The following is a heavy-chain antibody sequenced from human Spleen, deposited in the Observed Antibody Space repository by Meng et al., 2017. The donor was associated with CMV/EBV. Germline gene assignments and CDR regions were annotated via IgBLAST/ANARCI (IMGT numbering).Heavy chain of an antibody. V-gene: IGHV3-23*01. J-gene: IGHJ4*02. D-gene: IGHD3-22*01. Sequence: EVQLLESGGGLVQPGGSLGCSCAASGFTFSSYAMSCVRQAPGKGLEWVSAISGSGGSTYYADSVKGRFTISRDNSKNTLYLQMNSLRAEDTAVYYCAKDSGYYDSSGYFYWGQGPLVT. CDR1: GFTFSSYA. CDR2: ISGSGGST. CDR3: AKDSGYYDSSGYFY.